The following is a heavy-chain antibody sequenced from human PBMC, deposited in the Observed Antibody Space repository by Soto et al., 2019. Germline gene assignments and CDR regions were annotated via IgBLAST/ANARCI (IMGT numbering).Heavy chain of an antibody. V-gene: IGHV4-4*02. CDR1: GGSITSCYW. Sequence: QVQLQEAGPGLVKPSGTLSLTCAVSGGSITSCYWLSWVRQPPGQELEFIGEIHREVRANYNPSLKSRVTISIDTARDRFSLTMNSVTAAGTAVYFCGKNGAFAISDWGQGALVTVCS. CDR3: GKNGAFAISD. CDR2: IHREVRA. J-gene: IGHJ4*02. D-gene: IGHD2-2*02.